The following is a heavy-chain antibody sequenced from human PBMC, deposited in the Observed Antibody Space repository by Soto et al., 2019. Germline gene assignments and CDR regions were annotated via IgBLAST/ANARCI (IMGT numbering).Heavy chain of an antibody. CDR2: ISYDGSNK. D-gene: IGHD6-19*01. J-gene: IGHJ6*03. V-gene: IGHV3-30*18. CDR1: GFTFSSYG. Sequence: QVQLDESGGGVVQPGRSLRLSCAAPGFTFSSYGMHWVRQAPGKGLEWVAVISYDGSNKYYADSVKGRFTISRDNSKNTLYLQMNSLRAEDTAVYYCAKDPNSSGWYGYYYYYYMDVWGKGTTVTVSS. CDR3: AKDPNSSGWYGYYYYYYMDV.